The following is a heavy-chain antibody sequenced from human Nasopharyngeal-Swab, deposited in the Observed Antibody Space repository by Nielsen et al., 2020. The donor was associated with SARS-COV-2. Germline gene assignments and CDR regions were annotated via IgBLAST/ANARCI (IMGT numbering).Heavy chain of an antibody. Sequence: GESLKISCAASGFTFSSYGMHWVRQAPGKGLEWVAVISYDGSNKYYADSVKGRFTISRDNSKNTLYLQMNSLRAEDTAVYYCAKKDIVVVVAATVFDYWGQGTLVTVSS. J-gene: IGHJ4*02. V-gene: IGHV3-30*18. CDR1: GFTFSSYG. CDR3: AKKDIVVVVAATVFDY. CDR2: ISYDGSNK. D-gene: IGHD2-15*01.